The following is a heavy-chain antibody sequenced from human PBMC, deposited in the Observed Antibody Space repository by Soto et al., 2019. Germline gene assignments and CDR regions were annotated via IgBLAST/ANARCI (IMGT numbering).Heavy chain of an antibody. CDR3: ARYYDILTGPDY. Sequence: PSETLSLTCTVSGGSISSGVYYWSWIRHHPGKGLEWIGYIYYSGSTNYNPSLKSRVTISVDTSKNQFSLKLSSVTAADTAVYYCARYYDILTGPDYWGQGTLVTFSS. J-gene: IGHJ4*02. CDR1: GGSISSGVYY. V-gene: IGHV4-61*08. D-gene: IGHD3-9*01. CDR2: IYYSGST.